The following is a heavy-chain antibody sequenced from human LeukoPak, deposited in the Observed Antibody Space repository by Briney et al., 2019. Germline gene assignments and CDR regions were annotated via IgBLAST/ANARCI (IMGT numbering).Heavy chain of an antibody. Sequence: GGSQRLSCAASGFTFSSYSMNWDRQAPGKGLEWVSYISSSSSTIYYADSVKGRFTISRDNAKNTLYLQMNSLRAEDTAVYYCARVVVGAKGAFDIWGQGTMVTVSS. J-gene: IGHJ3*02. CDR1: GFTFSSYS. CDR2: ISSSSSTI. CDR3: ARVVVGAKGAFDI. D-gene: IGHD1-26*01. V-gene: IGHV3-48*04.